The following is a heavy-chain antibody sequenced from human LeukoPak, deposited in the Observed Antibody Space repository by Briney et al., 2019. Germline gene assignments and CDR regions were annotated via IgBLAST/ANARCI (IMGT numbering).Heavy chain of an antibody. Sequence: SETLSLTCTVSGGSISSYYWSWIRQPPGKGLEWIGYIYYSGSTNYNPSLKSRVTISVDTSKNQFSLKLSSVTAADTAVYYCASYYHGSGSYPGGYFDYWGQGTLVTVSS. CDR1: GGSISSYY. CDR3: ASYYHGSGSYPGGYFDY. D-gene: IGHD3-10*01. CDR2: IYYSGST. V-gene: IGHV4-59*01. J-gene: IGHJ4*02.